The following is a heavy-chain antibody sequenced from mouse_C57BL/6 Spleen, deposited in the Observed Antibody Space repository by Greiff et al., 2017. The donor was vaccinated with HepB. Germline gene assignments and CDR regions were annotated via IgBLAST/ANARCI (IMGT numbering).Heavy chain of an antibody. CDR3: ARKYGSSLAWFAY. V-gene: IGHV1-63*01. Sequence: VKLMESGAELVRPGTSVKMSCKASGYTFTNYWIGWAKQRPGHGLEWIGDIYPGGGYTNYNEKFKGKATLTADKSSSTAYMQFSSLTSEDSAIYYCARKYGSSLAWFAYWGQGTLVTVSA. CDR2: IYPGGGYT. J-gene: IGHJ3*01. CDR1: GYTFTNYW. D-gene: IGHD1-1*01.